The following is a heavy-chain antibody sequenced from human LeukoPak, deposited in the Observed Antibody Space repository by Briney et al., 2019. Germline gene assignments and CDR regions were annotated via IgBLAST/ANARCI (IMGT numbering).Heavy chain of an antibody. J-gene: IGHJ3*01. CDR1: GFTFTSSA. V-gene: IGHV1-58*01. Sequence: SVKVSCKASGFTFTSSAVQWVRQARGERLEWIGWIVVGSGNTNYAQKFQERVTITRDMSTSLVYMELSSLRSEDTAVYYCAAEAAYYYDSRDAFDVWGQGTMVTVSS. CDR2: IVVGSGNT. CDR3: AAEAAYYYDSRDAFDV. D-gene: IGHD3-22*01.